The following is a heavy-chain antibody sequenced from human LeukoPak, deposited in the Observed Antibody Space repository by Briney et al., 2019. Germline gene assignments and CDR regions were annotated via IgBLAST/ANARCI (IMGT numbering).Heavy chain of an antibody. D-gene: IGHD3-22*01. Sequence: SETLSLTCSVSGDSISSRGYYWSWIRQPPGKGLEWIGEINHSGSTKYNPSLKSRVTISGDTSKNQFSLKLRSVTAADTAVYYCARALERYYYDSSGYYAHFDYWGQGTLVTVSS. CDR2: INHSGST. CDR3: ARALERYYYDSSGYYAHFDY. V-gene: IGHV4-39*01. CDR1: GDSISSRGYY. J-gene: IGHJ4*02.